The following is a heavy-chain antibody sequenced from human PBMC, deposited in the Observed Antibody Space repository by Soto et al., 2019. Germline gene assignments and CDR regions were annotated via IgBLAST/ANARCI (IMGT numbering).Heavy chain of an antibody. J-gene: IGHJ3*02. CDR3: VKDGARDYYDSSGYFLPPQGAFDI. Sequence: GESLKISCSASGFTFSSYAMHWVRQAPGKGLEYVSAISSNGGSTYYADSVKGRFTISRDNSKNTLYLQMSSLRAEDTAVYYCVKDGARDYYDSSGYFLPPQGAFDIWGQGTMVTVSS. D-gene: IGHD3-22*01. CDR1: GFTFSSYA. V-gene: IGHV3-64D*08. CDR2: ISSNGGST.